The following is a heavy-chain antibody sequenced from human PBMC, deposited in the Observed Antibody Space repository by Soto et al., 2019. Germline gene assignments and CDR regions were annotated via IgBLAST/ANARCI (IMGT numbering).Heavy chain of an antibody. Sequence: GASVKVSCKASGYTFTGYYMRWVRHAPGQGLEWMGWINPNSGGTNYAQKFQGWVTMTRDTSISTAYMELSRLRSDDTAVYYCARAIPTSGYSSSWYYDYWGQGTLVTVSS. CDR2: INPNSGGT. CDR1: GYTFTGYY. CDR3: ARAIPTSGYSSSWYYDY. J-gene: IGHJ4*02. D-gene: IGHD6-13*01. V-gene: IGHV1-2*04.